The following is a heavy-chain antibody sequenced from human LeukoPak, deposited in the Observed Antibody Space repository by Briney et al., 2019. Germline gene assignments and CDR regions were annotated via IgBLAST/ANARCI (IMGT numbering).Heavy chain of an antibody. D-gene: IGHD1-26*01. CDR3: ARGTQWELSDLDY. CDR1: GFTFSSYD. Sequence: PGGSLRLSCAASGFTFSSYDMSWVRQAPGKGLEWVSAITSSGRNTYSADSVKGRFTISRDNSKNTLYLQMNSLRAEDTAVYYCARGTQWELSDLDYWGQGTLVTVSS. CDR2: ITSSGRNT. J-gene: IGHJ4*02. V-gene: IGHV3-23*01.